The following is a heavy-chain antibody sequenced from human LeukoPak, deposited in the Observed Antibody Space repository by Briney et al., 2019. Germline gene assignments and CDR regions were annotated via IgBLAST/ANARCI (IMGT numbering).Heavy chain of an antibody. CDR2: IYYRGST. V-gene: IGHV4-39*01. CDR3: ARQRGGGYWYFDL. J-gene: IGHJ2*01. CDR1: GVSPSSSSSY. Sequence: SETLSLTCTVSGVSPSSSSSYWGWIRQPPGKGLEWIGNIYYRGSTYYNPSLKSRVTISVDTSKNHFSLKLSSVTAADTAVYYCARQRGGGYWYFDLWGDGTLVTVSS.